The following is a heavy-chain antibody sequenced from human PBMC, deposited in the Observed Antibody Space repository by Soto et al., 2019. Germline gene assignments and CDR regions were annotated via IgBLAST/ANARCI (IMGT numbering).Heavy chain of an antibody. V-gene: IGHV3-33*01. CDR3: ATARGGSTVDY. Sequence: QVPLVESGGGVVQPGRSLRLSCAASGFTFSSYGMHWVRHTPGKGLEWVEVIWSDGSNEYYADSVKGRFTIYRDNSKNALYLQMNRMRADEPAVDSCATARGGSTVDYWGQGTLGSFSS. CDR2: IWSDGSNE. D-gene: IGHD1-26*01. CDR1: GFTFSSYG. J-gene: IGHJ4*02.